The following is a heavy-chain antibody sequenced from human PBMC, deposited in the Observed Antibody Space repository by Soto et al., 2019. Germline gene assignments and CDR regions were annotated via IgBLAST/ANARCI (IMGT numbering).Heavy chain of an antibody. D-gene: IGHD3-22*01. CDR1: GFTFSNAW. CDR2: IKSKTDGGTT. Sequence: GGSLRLSCAASGFTFSNAWMNWVRQAPGKGLEWVGRIKSKTDGGTTDYAALVKGRFTISRDDSKNTLYLQMNSLKTEDTAVYYCTTDSRYYYDSSGYYYGAFDIWGQGTMVTVSS. J-gene: IGHJ3*02. V-gene: IGHV3-15*07. CDR3: TTDSRYYYDSSGYYYGAFDI.